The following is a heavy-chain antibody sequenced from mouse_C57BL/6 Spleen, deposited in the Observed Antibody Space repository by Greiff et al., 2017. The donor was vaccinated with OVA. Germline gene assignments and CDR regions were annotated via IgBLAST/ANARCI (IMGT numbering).Heavy chain of an antibody. J-gene: IGHJ3*01. CDR1: GYTFTSYW. CDR2: IDPSDSET. V-gene: IGHV1-52*01. CDR3: ARGAGGFAY. D-gene: IGHD3-3*01. Sequence: QVQLQQPGAELVRPGSSVKLSCKASGYTFTSYWMHWVKQRPIQGLEWIGNIDPSDSETHYNQKFKDKATLTVDKSSSTAFMQLSSLTSDDSAVYYCARGAGGFAYWGQGTLVTVSA.